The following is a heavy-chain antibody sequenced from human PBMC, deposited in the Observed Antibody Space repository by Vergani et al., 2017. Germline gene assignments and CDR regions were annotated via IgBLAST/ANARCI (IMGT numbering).Heavy chain of an antibody. J-gene: IGHJ5*02. CDR3: ARTGIAAAGRGWFDP. D-gene: IGHD6-13*01. CDR1: GFTFSSYS. CDR2: ISSSSSTI. Sequence: EVQLVESGGGLVQPGGSLRLSCAAYGFTFSSYSMNWVRQAPGKGLEWVSYISSSSSTIYYADSVKGRFTISRDNAKNSLYLQMNSLRAEDTAVYYCARTGIAAAGRGWFDPWGQGTLVTVSS. V-gene: IGHV3-48*04.